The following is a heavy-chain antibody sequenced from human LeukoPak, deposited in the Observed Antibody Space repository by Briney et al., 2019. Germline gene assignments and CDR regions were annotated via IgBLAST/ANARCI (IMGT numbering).Heavy chain of an antibody. J-gene: IGHJ4*02. Sequence: SETLSLTCIVSGGSINNHYWTWIRQTPGKGLEWIGDIHYTGTTKYNPSLKSRVTISVDTSKNQFSLKLSSVTAADTAVYYCASPDYYGSGLWGQGTLVTVSS. V-gene: IGHV4-59*11. CDR3: ASPDYYGSGL. CDR1: GGSINNHY. CDR2: IHYTGTT. D-gene: IGHD3-10*01.